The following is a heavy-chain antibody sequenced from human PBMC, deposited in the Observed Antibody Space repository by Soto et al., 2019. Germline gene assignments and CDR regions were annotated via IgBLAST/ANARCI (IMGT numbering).Heavy chain of an antibody. CDR2: INHSGST. CDR3: ARGSPYYDYVWGSYRSIATYGMDV. J-gene: IGHJ6*02. V-gene: IGHV4-34*01. CDR1: GGSFSGYY. Sequence: PSETLSLTCAVYGGSFSGYYWSWIRQPPGKGLEWIGEINHSGSTNYNPSLKSRVTISVDTSKNQFSLKLSSVTAADTAVYYCARGSPYYDYVWGSYRSIATYGMDVWGQGTTVTVYS. D-gene: IGHD3-16*02.